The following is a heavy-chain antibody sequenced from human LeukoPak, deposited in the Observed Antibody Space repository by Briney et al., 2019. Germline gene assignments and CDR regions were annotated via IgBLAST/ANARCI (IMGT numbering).Heavy chain of an antibody. V-gene: IGHV3-11*01. CDR2: ISGSGSDI. D-gene: IGHD2-15*01. CDR1: GFSFSNSY. CDR3: ANSGLNRFEY. Sequence: PGGSLRLSCVVSGFSFSNSYMTWIRQTPGKGLESLAYISGSGSDIYYADSVKGRFSISRGNSKNTLYLQVNSLRADDTAVYYCANSGLNRFEYWGQGALVTVSS. J-gene: IGHJ4*02.